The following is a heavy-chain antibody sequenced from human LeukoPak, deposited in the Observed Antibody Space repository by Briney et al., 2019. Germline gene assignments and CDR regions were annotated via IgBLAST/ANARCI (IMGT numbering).Heavy chain of an antibody. V-gene: IGHV3-33*06. CDR2: ICYDGSNK. J-gene: IGHJ3*02. CDR1: GVTFSSYG. D-gene: IGHD2-21*02. CDR3: AKAYCGGDCYSLVGAFDI. Sequence: GGSLRLSCAASGVTFSSYGMHWVRQAPGKGLEWVSVICYDGSNKYYADSVKGRSTISRDNSSNTLYLQMPSLIAEDTTVYYCAKAYCGGDCYSLVGAFDIWGQGTMVTVSS.